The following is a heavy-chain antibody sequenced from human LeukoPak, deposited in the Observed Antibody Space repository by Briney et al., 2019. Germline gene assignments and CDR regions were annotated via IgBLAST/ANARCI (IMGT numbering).Heavy chain of an antibody. CDR1: GYTFTSYY. D-gene: IGHD5-12*01. V-gene: IGHV1-69*04. J-gene: IGHJ4*02. Sequence: SVKVSCKASGYTFTSYYMHWVRQAPGQGLEWMGRIIPILGIANYAQKFQGRVTITADKSTSTAYMELSSLRSEDTAVYYCARGLVASVWGQGTLVTVSS. CDR2: IIPILGIA. CDR3: ARGLVASV.